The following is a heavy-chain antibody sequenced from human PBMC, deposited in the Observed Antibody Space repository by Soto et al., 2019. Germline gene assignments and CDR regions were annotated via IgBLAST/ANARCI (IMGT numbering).Heavy chain of an antibody. J-gene: IGHJ4*02. CDR2: ISYDGSNK. Sequence: GGSLRLSCAASGFTFSSYAMHWVRQAPGKGLEWVAVISYDGSNKYYADSVKGRFTISRDNSKNTLYLQMNSLRAEDTAVYYCARGEVTGTNYFDYWGQGTLVTV. D-gene: IGHD1-7*01. CDR1: GFTFSSYA. V-gene: IGHV3-30-3*01. CDR3: ARGEVTGTNYFDY.